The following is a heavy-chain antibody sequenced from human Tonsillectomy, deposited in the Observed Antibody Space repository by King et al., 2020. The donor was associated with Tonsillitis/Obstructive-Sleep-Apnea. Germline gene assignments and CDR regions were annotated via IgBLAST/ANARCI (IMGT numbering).Heavy chain of an antibody. CDR3: TRAMTTVTSGYGY. CDR1: GFTFGDYA. V-gene: IGHV3-49*04. Sequence: VQLVESGGGLVQPGRSLRLSCTASGFTFGDYAMSWVRQAPGKGLEWVGVIRSKAYGGTTEHAASVKGRFTVSRDDSKSIAYLQMNSLKTEDTAVYYCTRAMTTVTSGYGYWGQGTLVTVSS. J-gene: IGHJ4*02. D-gene: IGHD4-17*01. CDR2: IRSKAYGGTT.